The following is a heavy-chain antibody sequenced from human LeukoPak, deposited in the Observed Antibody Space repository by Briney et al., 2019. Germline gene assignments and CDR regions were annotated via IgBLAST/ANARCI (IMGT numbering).Heavy chain of an antibody. CDR1: GGSISSYY. D-gene: IGHD6-13*01. V-gene: IGHV4-59*12. CDR2: IYHSGST. J-gene: IGHJ4*02. Sequence: PSETLSLTCTVSGGSISSYYWSWIRQPPGKGLEWIGEIYHSGSTNYNPSLKSRVTISVDKSKNQFSLKLSSVTAADTAVYYCARISSSWYDVGYYFDYWGQGTLVTVSS. CDR3: ARISSSWYDVGYYFDY.